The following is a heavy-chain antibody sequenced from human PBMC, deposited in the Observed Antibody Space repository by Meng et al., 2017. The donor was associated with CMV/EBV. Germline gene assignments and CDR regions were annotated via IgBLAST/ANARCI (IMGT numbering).Heavy chain of an antibody. Sequence: SLKISCAASGFTFDDYAMHWVRQAPGKGLEWVSGISWYSGSIGYADSVKGRFTISRDNAKNSLYLQMNSLRAEDTALYYCAKDISSVYKPYYYYGMDVWGQGTTVTVSS. V-gene: IGHV3-9*01. D-gene: IGHD1-14*01. J-gene: IGHJ6*02. CDR3: AKDISSVYKPYYYYGMDV. CDR1: GFTFDDYA. CDR2: ISWYSGSI.